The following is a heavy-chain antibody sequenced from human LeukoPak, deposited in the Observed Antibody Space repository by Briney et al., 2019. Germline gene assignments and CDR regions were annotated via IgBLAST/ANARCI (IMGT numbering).Heavy chain of an antibody. CDR3: VKARNYDFWSAIDY. Sequence: GASLTLSCAASGCTFSNYAINWVRKAPGKGLEWISGIRAGGVTTYYADSVKGRFTISRDNSKNTLYLQMNSLRAEDTALYYSVKARNYDFWSAIDYWGQGTLVTVSS. CDR2: IRAGGVTT. CDR1: GCTFSNYA. V-gene: IGHV3-23*01. D-gene: IGHD3-3*01. J-gene: IGHJ4*02.